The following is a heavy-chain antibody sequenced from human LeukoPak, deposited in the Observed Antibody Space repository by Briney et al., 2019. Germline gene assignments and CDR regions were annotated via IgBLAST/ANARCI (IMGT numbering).Heavy chain of an antibody. D-gene: IGHD2/OR15-2a*01. CDR2: IYYSGST. CDR1: GGSISSSSYY. J-gene: IGHJ4*02. CDR3: ARNSDLNYFDY. V-gene: IGHV4-39*07. Sequence: SETLSLTCTVSGGSISSSSYYWGWIRQPPGKGLEWIGSIYYSGSTHYNPSLKSRVTISVDTSKNQFSLKLSSVTAADTAVYYCARNSDLNYFDYWGQGTLVTVSS.